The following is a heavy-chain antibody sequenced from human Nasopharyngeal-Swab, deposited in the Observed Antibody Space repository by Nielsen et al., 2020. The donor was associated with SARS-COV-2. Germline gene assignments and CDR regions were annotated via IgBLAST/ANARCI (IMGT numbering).Heavy chain of an antibody. V-gene: IGHV3-23*01. CDR1: GFTFSSYA. D-gene: IGHD6-19*01. CDR3: AKDLAVAGTGDYYYYYVMDV. CDR2: ISGSGGST. Sequence: GGSLRLSCAASGFTFSSYAMSWVRQAPGKGLEWVSAISGSGGSTYYADSVKGRFTISRDNSKNTLYLQMNSLRAEDTAVYYCAKDLAVAGTGDYYYYYVMDVWGQGTTVTVSS. J-gene: IGHJ6*02.